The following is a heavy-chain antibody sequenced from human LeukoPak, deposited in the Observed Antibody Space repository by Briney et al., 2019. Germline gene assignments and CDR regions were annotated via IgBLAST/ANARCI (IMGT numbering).Heavy chain of an antibody. CDR3: ARGIHSGSSGPYYFDY. J-gene: IGHJ4*02. D-gene: IGHD1-26*01. Sequence: ASVKVSCKASGCTFTSYGLSWVRQAPGQGLEWMGWISAYNGHTNYAQKFQGRVTMTTDTSTSTAYMELRSLTCDDTAVYYCARGIHSGSSGPYYFDYWGQGTLVTVSS. CDR2: ISAYNGHT. V-gene: IGHV1-18*01. CDR1: GCTFTSYG.